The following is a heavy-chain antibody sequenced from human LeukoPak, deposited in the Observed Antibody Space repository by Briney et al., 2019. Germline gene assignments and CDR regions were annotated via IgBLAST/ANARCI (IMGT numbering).Heavy chain of an antibody. CDR2: MNPTSGNT. J-gene: IGHJ6*03. CDR3: ARGRYYYGSGGYWNYYYYYMDV. V-gene: IGHV1-8*01. CDR1: GYTFTSYD. Sequence: ASVKVSCKAFGYTFTSYDINWLRQATGQGLEGRDGMNPTSGNTGYAQKFQGRVTMTRNTSISTAYMELSSLKSEDTAVYYCARGRYYYGSGGYWNYYYYYMDVWGKGTTVTISS. D-gene: IGHD3-10*01.